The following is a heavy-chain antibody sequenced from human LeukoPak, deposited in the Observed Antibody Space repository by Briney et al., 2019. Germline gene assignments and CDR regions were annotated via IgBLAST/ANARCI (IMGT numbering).Heavy chain of an antibody. CDR2: ISGSGTSA. CDR1: GFTFSSYA. D-gene: IGHD7-27*01. J-gene: IGHJ4*02. Sequence: GGSLRLSCAASGFTFSSYALTWVRQAPGEGLQWVSGISGSGTSAYYADSVRGRFTISRDNAKNTLYLQMNSLRAEDTAVYYCARGGSNWGEVGTFDYWGQGTLVTVSS. V-gene: IGHV3-23*01. CDR3: ARGGSNWGEVGTFDY.